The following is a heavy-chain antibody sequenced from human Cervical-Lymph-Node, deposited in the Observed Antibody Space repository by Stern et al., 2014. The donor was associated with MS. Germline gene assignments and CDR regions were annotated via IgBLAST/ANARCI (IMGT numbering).Heavy chain of an antibody. CDR2: MNPNRGNT. CDR3: ARCRPGELFPDY. D-gene: IGHD3-10*01. J-gene: IGHJ4*02. V-gene: IGHV1-8*01. CDR1: GYTFTSYE. Sequence: VQLEESGAEVKKPGASVKVSCKASGYTFTSYEINWVRQATGHGLEWMGWMNPNRGNTGYAQNFQGRVTMTRNTSISTAYMELSRLRSEDTAVYYCARCRPGELFPDYWGQGTLVTVSS.